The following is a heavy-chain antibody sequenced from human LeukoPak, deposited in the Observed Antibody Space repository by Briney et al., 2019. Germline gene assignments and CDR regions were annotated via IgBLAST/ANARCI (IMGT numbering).Heavy chain of an antibody. D-gene: IGHD5-18*01. Sequence: GASVKVSCKASGYTFTSYGISWVRQAPGQGLEWMGWISAYNGNTNYAQKLQGRVTMTTDTSTSTAYMELSSLRSEDTAVYYCATPVSGYSYGSNLFDYWGQGTLVTVSS. CDR2: ISAYNGNT. CDR3: ATPVSGYSYGSNLFDY. V-gene: IGHV1-18*01. CDR1: GYTFTSYG. J-gene: IGHJ4*02.